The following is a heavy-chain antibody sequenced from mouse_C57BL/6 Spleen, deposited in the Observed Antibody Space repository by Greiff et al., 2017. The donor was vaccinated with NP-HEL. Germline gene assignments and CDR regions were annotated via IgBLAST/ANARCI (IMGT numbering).Heavy chain of an antibody. Sequence: EVHLVESGGGLVKPGGSLKLSCAASGFTFSSYTMSWVRQTPEKRLEWVATISGGGGKTYYPDSVKGRFTISRDNAKNTLYLQMSSLRSEDTALYYCARQNYYGSSLDVWGTRTTVTVSS. D-gene: IGHD1-1*01. V-gene: IGHV5-9*01. CDR3: ARQNYYGSSLDV. J-gene: IGHJ1*03. CDR1: GFTFSSYT. CDR2: ISGGGGKT.